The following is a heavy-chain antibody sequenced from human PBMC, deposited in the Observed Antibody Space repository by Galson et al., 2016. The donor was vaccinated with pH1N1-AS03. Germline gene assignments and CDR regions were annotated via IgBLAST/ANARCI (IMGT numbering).Heavy chain of an antibody. Sequence: SLRISCAASGFTFNNYWMHWVRQVPGKGLVWVSHISSDGTKSYYADSAKGRFTISRDNAKNTLYLQMNSLGDDDTAVYYCARDVGGPDDYWGQGTLVTVSS. J-gene: IGHJ4*02. CDR1: GFTFNNYW. D-gene: IGHD4-23*01. CDR2: ISSDGTKS. CDR3: ARDVGGPDDY. V-gene: IGHV3-74*01.